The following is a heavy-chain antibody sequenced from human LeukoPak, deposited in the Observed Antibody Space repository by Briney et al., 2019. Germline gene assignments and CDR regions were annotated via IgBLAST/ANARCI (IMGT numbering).Heavy chain of an antibody. CDR2: INHSGRT. CDR3: ARDDSSGFHAFDI. D-gene: IGHD3-22*01. V-gene: IGHV4-34*01. Sequence: SQTLSLTCAVYGGSFSGYYWSWIRPPPGKGLEWIGEINHSGRTNYNPSLKSRVSISVDTSKNQFSLKLSSVTAADTAVYYCARDDSSGFHAFDIWGQGTMVTVSS. CDR1: GGSFSGYY. J-gene: IGHJ3*02.